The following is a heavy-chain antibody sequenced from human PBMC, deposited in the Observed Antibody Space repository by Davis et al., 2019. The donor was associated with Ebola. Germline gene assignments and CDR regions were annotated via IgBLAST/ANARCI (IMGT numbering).Heavy chain of an antibody. CDR3: ARAYDDFWSGYLFPWFDP. V-gene: IGHV4-59*01. CDR1: GGSISSYY. J-gene: IGHJ5*02. CDR2: LHYCGAS. Sequence: SETLSLPCTVPGGSISSYYWRWIRQPPGTGLAWLGSLHYCGASNYNPSLKSRVTISIDTSKNQFSLKLSSVTAADTAVYYCARAYDDFWSGYLFPWFDPWGQGTLVTVSS. D-gene: IGHD3-3*01.